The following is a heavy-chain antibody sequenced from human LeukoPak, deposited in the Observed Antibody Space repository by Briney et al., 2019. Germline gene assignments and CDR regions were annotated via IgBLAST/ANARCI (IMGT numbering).Heavy chain of an antibody. Sequence: SGTLSLTCTVSGGSISSSNYYWGWIRQPPGKGLEYIASVYYSGNTYYNPSLESRITISLDTSKNQFSLKLTSVTATDTAVYYCARGGGSSAYYSWFDPWGQGILVTVSS. CDR3: ARGGGSSAYYSWFDP. CDR1: GGSISSSNYY. CDR2: VYYSGNT. J-gene: IGHJ5*02. D-gene: IGHD3-22*01. V-gene: IGHV4-39*01.